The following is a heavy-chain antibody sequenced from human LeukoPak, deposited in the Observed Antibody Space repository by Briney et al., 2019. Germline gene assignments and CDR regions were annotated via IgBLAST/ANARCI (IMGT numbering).Heavy chain of an antibody. J-gene: IGHJ5*02. D-gene: IGHD2-2*01. V-gene: IGHV3-53*01. CDR2: IYSGGST. CDR3: ARVGCSSTSCYAGGWFDP. CDR1: GFTVSSNY. Sequence: PGGSLRLSCAASGFTVSSNYMSWVRQAPGKGLGWVSVIYSGGSTYHADSVKGRFTISRDNSKNTLYLQMNSLRAEDTAVYYCARVGCSSTSCYAGGWFDPWGQGTLVTVSS.